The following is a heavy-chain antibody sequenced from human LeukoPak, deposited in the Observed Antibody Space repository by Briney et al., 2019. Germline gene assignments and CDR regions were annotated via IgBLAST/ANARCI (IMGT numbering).Heavy chain of an antibody. V-gene: IGHV5-51*01. CDR1: GYSFTNYW. Sequence: GESLKISCKGSGYSFTNYWIGWVRQMPGKGLEWMGIIYPGDSDTKYSPSFQGQVTISADKSISTAYLQWSSLKASDTAMYYCARRISAAGTWGGMDVWGQGTTVTVSS. D-gene: IGHD6-13*01. CDR2: IYPGDSDT. CDR3: ARRISAAGTWGGMDV. J-gene: IGHJ6*02.